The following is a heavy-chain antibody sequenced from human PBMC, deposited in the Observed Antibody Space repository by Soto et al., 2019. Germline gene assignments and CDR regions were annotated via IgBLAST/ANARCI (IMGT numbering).Heavy chain of an antibody. CDR3: ARGGAVVVVPPATRYYGMDV. J-gene: IGHJ6*02. CDR1: GGTVSSYA. CDR2: IIPIFGTA. D-gene: IGHD2-2*01. V-gene: IGHV1-69*01. Sequence: QVQLVQSGAEVKKPGSSVKVSCKASGGTVSSYAISWVRQAPGQGLEWMGGIIPIFGTANYAQKFQGRVTITADESTSTAYMELSSLRSEDTAVYYCARGGAVVVVPPATRYYGMDVWGQGTTVTVSS.